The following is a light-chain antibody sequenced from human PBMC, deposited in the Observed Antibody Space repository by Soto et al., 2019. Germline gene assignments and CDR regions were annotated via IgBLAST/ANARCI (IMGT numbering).Light chain of an antibody. J-gene: IGLJ1*01. V-gene: IGLV2-23*02. Sequence: QSVLTQRAAVSGSPGQSITISCTGTSSDVGSYNLVSWYQQHPGKAPKLMIYEVSKRPSGVSNRFSGSKSGNTASLTISGLKAEDEADYNCCSYAGSHYVFGTGTKVTVL. CDR2: EVS. CDR3: CSYAGSHYV. CDR1: SSDVGSYNL.